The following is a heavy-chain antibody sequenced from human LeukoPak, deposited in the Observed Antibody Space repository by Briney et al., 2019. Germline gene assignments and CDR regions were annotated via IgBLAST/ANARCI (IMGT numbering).Heavy chain of an antibody. CDR3: ARDPSNTSGWKTWFDT. V-gene: IGHV1-18*01. Sequence: ASVKVSCKASNSTFSGMSWVRQAPGQGLEWMGRIIPILGIANYAQKLQGRVTMTTDTSTTTAYMELRSLRSDDTAFYYCARDPSNTSGWKTWFDTWGQGTLVTVSS. J-gene: IGHJ5*02. CDR1: NSTFSG. D-gene: IGHD6-19*01. CDR2: IIPILGIA.